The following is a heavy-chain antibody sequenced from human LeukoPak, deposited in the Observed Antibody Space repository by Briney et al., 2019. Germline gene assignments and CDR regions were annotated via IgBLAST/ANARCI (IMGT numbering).Heavy chain of an antibody. J-gene: IGHJ4*02. V-gene: IGHV4-59*12. CDR2: IYYSGST. Sequence: SETLSLTCTVSGGSISSYYWSWIRQPPGKGLEWIGYIYYSGSTNYNPSLKSRVTISVDTSKNQLSLKLSSVTAADTAVYYCARSTVTDGLNDYWGQGTLVTVSS. CDR1: GGSISSYY. D-gene: IGHD4-17*01. CDR3: ARSTVTDGLNDY.